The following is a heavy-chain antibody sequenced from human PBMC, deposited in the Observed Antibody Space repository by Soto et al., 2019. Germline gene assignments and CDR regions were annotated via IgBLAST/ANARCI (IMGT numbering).Heavy chain of an antibody. V-gene: IGHV5-51*01. J-gene: IGHJ6*02. CDR3: ARSFTASYDSSGLPSNYHYYSGMAL. CDR2: IYPGDSDT. Sequence: PGESRKISCKGSGYSFTSYWIGWVRQMPGKGLEWMGIIYPGDSDTRYSPSFQGQVTISADKSISTAYLQWSSLKASDTAMYYCARSFTASYDSSGLPSNYHYYSGMALCAHATTVTAP. D-gene: IGHD3-22*01. CDR1: GYSFTSYW.